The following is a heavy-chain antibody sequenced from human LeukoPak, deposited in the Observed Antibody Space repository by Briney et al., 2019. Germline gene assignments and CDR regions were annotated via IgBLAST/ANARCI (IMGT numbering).Heavy chain of an antibody. CDR2: IIPIFGTA. V-gene: IGHV1-69*06. CDR3: ARESRYLGAPAYCYYGMDV. J-gene: IGHJ6*04. D-gene: IGHD6-6*01. CDR1: GGTFSSYA. Sequence: SVKVSCKASGGTFSSYAISWVRQAPGQGLEWMGGIIPIFGTANYAQKFQGRVTITADKSTSTAYMELSSLRSEDTAVYYCARESRYLGAPAYCYYGMDVWGKGTTVTVSS.